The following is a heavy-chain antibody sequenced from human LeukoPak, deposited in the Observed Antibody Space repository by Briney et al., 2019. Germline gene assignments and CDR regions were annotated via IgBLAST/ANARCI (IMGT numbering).Heavy chain of an antibody. D-gene: IGHD3-22*01. CDR3: ARVWSSGYTKDY. Sequence: GGSLRLSCAASGFTFSTHGMNWVRQAPGKGLEWLSYISSSSSTIYYADSVKGRFTISRDNAKNSVYLQMNSLRAEDTAVYYCARVWSSGYTKDYWGQGTLVTVSS. CDR2: ISSSSSTI. V-gene: IGHV3-48*04. CDR1: GFTFSTHG. J-gene: IGHJ4*02.